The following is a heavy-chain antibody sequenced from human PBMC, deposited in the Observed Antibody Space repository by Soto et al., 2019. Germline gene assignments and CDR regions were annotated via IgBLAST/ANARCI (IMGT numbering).Heavy chain of an antibody. V-gene: IGHV4-34*01. D-gene: IGHD6-19*01. CDR1: GGSFSGYY. Sequence: SETLSLTCAVYGGSFSGYYWSWIRQPPGKGLEWIGEINHSGSTNYNPSLKSRVTISVDTSKNQFSLKLSSVTAADTAVYYCARGLRYSSGWFRYWGQGTLVTVS. CDR3: ARGLRYSSGWFRY. CDR2: INHSGST. J-gene: IGHJ4*02.